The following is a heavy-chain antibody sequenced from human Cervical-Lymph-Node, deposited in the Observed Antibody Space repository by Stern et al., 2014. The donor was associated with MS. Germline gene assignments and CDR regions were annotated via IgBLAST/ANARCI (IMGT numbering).Heavy chain of an antibody. J-gene: IGHJ5*02. CDR3: AARANYYDSPGDWFDP. D-gene: IGHD3-22*01. Sequence: QLVESGPEVKKPGTSVKVSCKASGFTFTSSAVQWVRQARGQRLEWIGWIVVGSGNQNYAQKFQGRGTITRDMSTSTAYMELSSLRSEDTAVYYCAARANYYDSPGDWFDPWGQGTLVTVSS. CDR1: GFTFTSSA. CDR2: IVVGSGNQ. V-gene: IGHV1-58*01.